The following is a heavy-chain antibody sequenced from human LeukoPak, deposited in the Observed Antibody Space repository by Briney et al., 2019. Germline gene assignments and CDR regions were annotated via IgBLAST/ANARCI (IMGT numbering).Heavy chain of an antibody. D-gene: IGHD2/OR15-2a*01. V-gene: IGHV3-48*03. CDR3: ASSQYYSGEPNWFDP. CDR1: GFTFSSYE. J-gene: IGHJ5*02. Sequence: PGGSLRLSCAASGFTFSSYEMNWVRQAPGKGLEWVSYISSSGSTIYYADSVKGRFTISRDNAKNSLYLRMNSLRAEDTAVYYCASSQYYSGEPNWFDPWGQGTLVTVSS. CDR2: ISSSGSTI.